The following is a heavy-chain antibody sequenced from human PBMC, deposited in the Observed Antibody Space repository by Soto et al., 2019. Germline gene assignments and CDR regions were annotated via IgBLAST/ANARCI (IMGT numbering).Heavy chain of an antibody. D-gene: IGHD2-21*02. CDR1: GFSFSDYS. V-gene: IGHV3-11*01. CDR2: ISNTAITD. Sequence: PGGSLRLSCVASGFSFSDYSMTWMRQAPGGGLDFVAFISNTAITDYYADSVKGRFTISRDNARNSVYLQMDSLRAEDAAVYYGGRDLHQTLSHKHCYHHLALWGPGTTVTVSS. CDR3: GRDLHQTLSHKHCYHHLAL. J-gene: IGHJ6*02.